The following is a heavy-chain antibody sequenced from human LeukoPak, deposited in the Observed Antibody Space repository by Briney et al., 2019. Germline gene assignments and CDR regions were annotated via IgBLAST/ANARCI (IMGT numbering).Heavy chain of an antibody. V-gene: IGHV3-53*01. D-gene: IGHD6-19*01. J-gene: IGHJ4*02. Sequence: DPGGSLRLSCAVSGFTVSSNYMSWVRQAPGKGLEWVSVLYNGGNTYYADSVKGRFTVSRDNSKNTLYLQMNSLRVEDTAVYYCARVRESSGWYSGFLDYWGQGTLVTVSS. CDR1: GFTVSSNY. CDR2: LYNGGNT. CDR3: ARVRESSGWYSGFLDY.